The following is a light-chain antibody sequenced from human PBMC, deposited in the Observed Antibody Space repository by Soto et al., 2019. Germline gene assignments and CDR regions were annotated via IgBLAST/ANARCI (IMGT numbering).Light chain of an antibody. CDR3: QQLNSFTIT. Sequence: DIQMTQSPSSLSASVGDRITLTCRASQSITTYLNWYQQKPGRAPKLLIYAASTLQSGVPSRFSGSGSGTEFNLTITRLQTEDFATYECQQLNSFTITFGQGTRLEIK. CDR1: QSITTY. V-gene: IGKV1-9*01. CDR2: AAS. J-gene: IGKJ5*01.